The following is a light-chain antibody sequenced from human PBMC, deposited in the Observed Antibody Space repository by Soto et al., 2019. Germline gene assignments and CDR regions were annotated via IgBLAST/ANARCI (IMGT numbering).Light chain of an antibody. CDR1: QSVNSNY. CDR2: AAS. J-gene: IGKJ1*01. CDR3: QQYGGSPWT. V-gene: IGKV3-20*01. Sequence: EIVLTQSPGTLSLSPGERATLSCRSSQSVNSNYLAWYQQKPGQAPRLLIYAASSRAAGFPDWFSGSGSETDFTLTISRLEPEDFAVYYCQQYGGSPWTFGQGTKVEIK.